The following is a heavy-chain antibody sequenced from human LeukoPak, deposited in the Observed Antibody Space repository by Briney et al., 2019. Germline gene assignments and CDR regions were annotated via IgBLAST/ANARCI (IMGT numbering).Heavy chain of an antibody. CDR3: ASTYGDYVNYYYGMDV. D-gene: IGHD4-17*01. J-gene: IGHJ6*02. V-gene: IGHV1-2*02. Sequence: ASVKVSCKASGGTFSSYAISWVRQAPGQGLEWMGWINPNSGGTNYAQKFQGRVTMTRDTSISTAYMELSRLRSDDTAVYYCASTYGDYVNYYYGMDVWGQGTTVTVSS. CDR2: INPNSGGT. CDR1: GGTFSSYA.